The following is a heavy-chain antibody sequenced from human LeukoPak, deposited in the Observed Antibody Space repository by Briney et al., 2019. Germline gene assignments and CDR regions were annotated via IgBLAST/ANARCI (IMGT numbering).Heavy chain of an antibody. Sequence: GGSLRLSCAASEFDFSSHAMTWVRQAPGKGLEWVSAISISGSKTYYADSVKGRFTISRDNSKNSLYLQMNSLRAEDTAVYYCARAVTAGIIVVVPAYADYWGQGTLVTVSS. V-gene: IGHV3-23*01. CDR1: EFDFSSHA. D-gene: IGHD2-2*01. CDR3: ARAVTAGIIVVVPAYADY. CDR2: ISISGSKT. J-gene: IGHJ4*02.